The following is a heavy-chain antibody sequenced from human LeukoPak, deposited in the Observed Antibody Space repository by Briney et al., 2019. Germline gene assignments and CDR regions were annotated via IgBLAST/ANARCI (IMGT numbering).Heavy chain of an antibody. Sequence: ASVKVSCKASGYTFTSYGISWVRQAPGQGLEWMGWISAYNGNTNYAQKLQGRVTMTTDTSTSTACMELRSLRSDDTAVYYCARGLLDYYDSSGYQIASIDWGQGTLVTVSS. CDR2: ISAYNGNT. V-gene: IGHV1-18*01. J-gene: IGHJ4*02. CDR3: ARGLLDYYDSSGYQIASID. CDR1: GYTFTSYG. D-gene: IGHD3-22*01.